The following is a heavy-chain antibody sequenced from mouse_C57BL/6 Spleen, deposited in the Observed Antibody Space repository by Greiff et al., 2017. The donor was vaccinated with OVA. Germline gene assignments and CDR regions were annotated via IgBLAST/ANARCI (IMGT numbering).Heavy chain of an antibody. D-gene: IGHD1-1*01. Sequence: EVMLVESGGGLVQPGGSMKLSCVASGFTFSNYWMNWVRQSPEKGLEWVAQIRLKSDNYATHYAESVKGRFTISRDDSKSSVYLQMNNLRAEDTGIYYCSPSYYGRAYWGQGTLVTVSA. CDR3: SPSYYGRAY. J-gene: IGHJ3*01. CDR1: GFTFSNYW. CDR2: IRLKSDNYAT. V-gene: IGHV6-3*01.